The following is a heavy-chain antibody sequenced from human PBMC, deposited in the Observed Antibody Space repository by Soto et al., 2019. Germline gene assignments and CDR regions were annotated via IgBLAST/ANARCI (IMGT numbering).Heavy chain of an antibody. D-gene: IGHD6-25*01. Sequence: QVQLQESGPGLVKPSQTLSLTCTVSGGSISSGGYYWSWIRQHPGKGLEWIGYIYYSGSTYYNPSLKSRVTISVDTSKNQFSLKLSSVTAADTAVYYCARSIAAELYAPSGDYFDYWGQGTLVTVSS. CDR3: ARSIAAELYAPSGDYFDY. J-gene: IGHJ4*02. CDR2: IYYSGST. V-gene: IGHV4-31*03. CDR1: GGSISSGGYY.